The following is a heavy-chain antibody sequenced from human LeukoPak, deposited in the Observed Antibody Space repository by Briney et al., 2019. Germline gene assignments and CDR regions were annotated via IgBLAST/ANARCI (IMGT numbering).Heavy chain of an antibody. V-gene: IGHV4-59*01. D-gene: IGHD6-13*01. J-gene: IGHJ5*02. CDR1: GGSISSNY. CDR3: ARDHSSSWYYWFDP. Sequence: PSETLSLTCTVSGGSISSNYWSWIRQPPGRGLELIGYTYYSGSTNYNPSLKSRVTISVDTSKNQFSLKLSSVTAADTAVYYCARDHSSSWYYWFDPWGQGTLVTVSS. CDR2: TYYSGST.